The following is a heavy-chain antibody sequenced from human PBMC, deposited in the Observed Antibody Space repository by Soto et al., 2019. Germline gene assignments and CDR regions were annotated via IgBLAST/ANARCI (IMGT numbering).Heavy chain of an antibody. V-gene: IGHV4-59*01. J-gene: IGHJ4*02. CDR1: GGSMSSYY. D-gene: IGHD1-26*01. CDR3: VGARYGGVVATYSES. Sequence: SETLSLTCTVSGGSMSSYYWTWIRQPPGKGLEWIGFIHYGGGTVYNPALRSRVTVTVETSKKQFSLNLSSVTAADTAVYYCVGARYGGVVATYSESWRQRALVTVSA. CDR2: IHYGGGT.